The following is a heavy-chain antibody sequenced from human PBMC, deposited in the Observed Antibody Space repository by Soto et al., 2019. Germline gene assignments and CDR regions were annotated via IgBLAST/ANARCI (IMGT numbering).Heavy chain of an antibody. CDR2: IIPGGDII. Sequence: PXGSLRLSCSAAGFSLRDYYMTWIRQAPGKGLELLSYIIPGGDIIKYADPVKGRFIISRDNAKNSLYLHMNSLRAEDTAVYYCTRDPRMTDFWGQGTLVTVSS. V-gene: IGHV3-11*01. CDR1: GFSLRDYY. CDR3: TRDPRMTDF. J-gene: IGHJ4*02.